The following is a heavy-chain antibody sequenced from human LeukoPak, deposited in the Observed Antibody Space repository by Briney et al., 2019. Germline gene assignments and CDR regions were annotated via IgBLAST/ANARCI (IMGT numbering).Heavy chain of an antibody. CDR3: AKGNSYDSSGLPFDY. V-gene: IGHV3-7*03. CDR2: IKQDGSEK. J-gene: IGHJ4*02. CDR1: GFTFSSYW. Sequence: GGSLRLSCAASGFTFSSYWMSWVRQAPGKGLEWVANIKQDGSEKYYVDSVKGRFTISRDNAKNSLYLQMNSLRAEDTALYYCAKGNSYDSSGLPFDYWGQGTLVTVSS. D-gene: IGHD3-22*01.